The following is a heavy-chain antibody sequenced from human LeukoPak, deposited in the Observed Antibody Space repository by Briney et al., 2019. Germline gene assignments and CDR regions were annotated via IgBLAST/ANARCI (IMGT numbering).Heavy chain of an antibody. Sequence: SETLSLTCAVYGGSFRGYYWSWIRQPPGQGLEWIVEINHSGSPNYNPSHKSRATISVDKSKNQFSLKLSSVTAADTAVYYCARASYLGYCSSTSCYIPNWFDPWGQGTLVTVSS. V-gene: IGHV4-34*01. CDR1: GGSFRGYY. D-gene: IGHD2-2*01. J-gene: IGHJ5*02. CDR3: ARASYLGYCSSTSCYIPNWFDP. CDR2: INHSGSP.